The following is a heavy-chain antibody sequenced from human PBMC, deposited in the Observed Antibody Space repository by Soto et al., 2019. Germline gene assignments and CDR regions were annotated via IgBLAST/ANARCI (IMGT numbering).Heavy chain of an antibody. CDR3: ARADIVVVPAAAPFDY. D-gene: IGHD2-2*01. J-gene: IGHJ4*02. CDR1: GFTFSSYA. CDR2: ISSNGGST. V-gene: IGHV3-64*01. Sequence: PGGSLRLSCAASGFTFSSYAMHWVRQAPGKGLEYVSAISSNGGSTYYANSVKGRFTISRDNSKNTLYLQMGSLRAEDMAVYYCARADIVVVPAAAPFDYWGQGTLVTVSS.